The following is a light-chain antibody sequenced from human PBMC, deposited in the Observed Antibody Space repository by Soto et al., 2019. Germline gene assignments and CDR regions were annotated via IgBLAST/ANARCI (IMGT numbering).Light chain of an antibody. Sequence: DIHMTQSPSAVSASVGHRCNLTCRASQGISNYLAWFQQRPVKVPKRLIYTASSLQSGVPSRFSGSGSGTEFTLTISSLHPDDFATYYCQQYNGTFGQGTRLEIK. CDR1: QGISNY. CDR2: TAS. CDR3: QQYNGT. J-gene: IGKJ5*01. V-gene: IGKV1-17*03.